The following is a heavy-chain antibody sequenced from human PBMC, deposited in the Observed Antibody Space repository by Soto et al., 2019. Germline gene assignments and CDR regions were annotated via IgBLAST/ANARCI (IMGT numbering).Heavy chain of an antibody. CDR3: ARKRGTTLGTDN. CDR2: VYYGGSP. D-gene: IGHD4-17*01. CDR1: GDSICSAESY. J-gene: IGHJ4*02. Sequence: SVTMSLTWSVVGDSICSAESYWSWIHQPPGKGLEWIGNVYYGGSPNYTPSLKSRITISVDISKNQFSLSLGSVTAADTAVYYCARKRGTTLGTDNWGPGSLVNVSS. V-gene: IGHV4-39*01.